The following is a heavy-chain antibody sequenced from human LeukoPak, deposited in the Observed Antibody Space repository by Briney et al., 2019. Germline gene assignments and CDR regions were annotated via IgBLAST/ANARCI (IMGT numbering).Heavy chain of an antibody. J-gene: IGHJ4*02. CDR2: INSDGGTT. D-gene: IGHD3-10*01. Sequence: GGSLRLSCAASGSTFSNYWMHCVRQAPGKGLVWVSGINSDGGTTTYADSVKGRFTISRDNAKNTLYLQMNNLRAEDTAIYYCATDYYVSGSYYRLFYWGQGTLVTVSS. V-gene: IGHV3-74*01. CDR3: ATDYYVSGSYYRLFY. CDR1: GSTFSNYW.